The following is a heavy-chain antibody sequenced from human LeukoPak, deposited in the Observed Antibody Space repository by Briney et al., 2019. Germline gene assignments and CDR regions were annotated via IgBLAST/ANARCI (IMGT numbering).Heavy chain of an antibody. CDR3: ANTGYDSSGYYFIDY. J-gene: IGHJ4*02. Sequence: PGGSLRLSCAASGFTFSSYAMSWVRQAPGKGLEWVSAISGSGGSTYYADSVKGRFTISGDNSKNTLYLQMNSLRAEDTAVYYCANTGYDSSGYYFIDYWGQGTLVTVSS. CDR2: ISGSGGST. CDR1: GFTFSSYA. V-gene: IGHV3-23*01. D-gene: IGHD3-22*01.